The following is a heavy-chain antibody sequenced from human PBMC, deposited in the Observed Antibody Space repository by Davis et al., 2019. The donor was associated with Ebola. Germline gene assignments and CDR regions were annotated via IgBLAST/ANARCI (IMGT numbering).Heavy chain of an antibody. D-gene: IGHD2-2*01. J-gene: IGHJ6*04. CDR3: ASQCSSTSCYYGMDV. V-gene: IGHV3-7*01. Sequence: GESLKISCAASGFTFSSYWMSWVRQAPGKGLEWVANIKQDGSEKYYVDSVKGRFTISRDNAKNSLYLQMNSLRAEDTAVYYCASQCSSTSCYYGMDVWGKGTTVTVSS. CDR2: IKQDGSEK. CDR1: GFTFSSYW.